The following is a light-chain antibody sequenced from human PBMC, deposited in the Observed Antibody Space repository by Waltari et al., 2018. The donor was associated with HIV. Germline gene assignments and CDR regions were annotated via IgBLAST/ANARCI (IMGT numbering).Light chain of an antibody. CDR1: SLRSYY. Sequence: SSELTQDPSVSVALGQTGRITCQGDSLRSYYASWYQQRPGQAPILVIYGKNKRPSGIPDRFSGSSSGNITSLTITGAQAEDEADYYCDSRDSSDNPVVFGGGTKLTVL. J-gene: IGLJ2*01. CDR2: GKN. CDR3: DSRDSSDNPVV. V-gene: IGLV3-19*01.